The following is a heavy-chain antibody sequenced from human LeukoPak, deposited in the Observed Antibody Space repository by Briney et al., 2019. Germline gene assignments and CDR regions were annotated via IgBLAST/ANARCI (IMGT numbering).Heavy chain of an antibody. V-gene: IGHV3-66*01. CDR2: IYSGGST. J-gene: IGHJ4*02. CDR1: GFTVSSNY. Sequence: GGSLRLSCAASGFTVSSNYMSWVRQAPGKGLEWVSVIYSGGSTYYADSVKGRFTISRVNSKNTLYLQMNSLRAEDTAVYYCAREGQGMVGYFDYWGQGTLVTVSS. CDR3: AREGQGMVGYFDY. D-gene: IGHD3-10*02.